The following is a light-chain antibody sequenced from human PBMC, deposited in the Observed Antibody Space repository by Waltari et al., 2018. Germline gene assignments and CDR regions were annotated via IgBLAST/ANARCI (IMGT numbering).Light chain of an antibody. CDR2: TND. V-gene: IGLV1-44*01. CDR3: AAWDDSLDKWL. J-gene: IGLJ3*02. CDR1: SPNIGSAA. Sequence: QSVLTQPPSASGTPGQRVTISCSGSSPNIGSAAANWYQQIPGTAPKLLFHTNDQRPSGVPDRFSGSKSGTSASLAISGLQSEDEADYYCAAWDDSLDKWLFGGGTKVTVL.